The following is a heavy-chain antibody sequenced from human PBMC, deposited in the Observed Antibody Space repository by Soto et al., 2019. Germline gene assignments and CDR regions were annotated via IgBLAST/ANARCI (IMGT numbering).Heavy chain of an antibody. J-gene: IGHJ4*02. CDR1: GFTSTDAW. CDR2: IKSKKNGGTT. D-gene: IGHD3-16*01. CDR3: TTMDYAAFWS. Sequence: PGGSLRLSCAASGFTSTDAWMTWVRQAPARGLEWVGLIKSKKNGGTTDYAGPVKGRFIILRDDSENTLYLQMNSLKSEDTGFYYCTTMDYAAFWSWGQGTLVTVSS. V-gene: IGHV3-15*01.